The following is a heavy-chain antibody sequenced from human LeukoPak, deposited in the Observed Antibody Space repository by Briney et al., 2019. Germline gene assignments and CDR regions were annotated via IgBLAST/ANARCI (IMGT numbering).Heavy chain of an antibody. CDR3: ARRAVYYGILTGYYSSWFDP. CDR1: GFSFSDYY. D-gene: IGHD3-9*01. J-gene: IGHJ5*02. V-gene: IGHV4-34*01. Sequence: GSLRLSCEASGFSFSDYYMSWIRQAPGKGLEWIGEINHSGSTNYNPSLKSRVTISVDTSKNQFSLKLSSVTAADTAVYYCARRAVYYGILTGYYSSWFDPWGQGTLVTVSS. CDR2: INHSGST.